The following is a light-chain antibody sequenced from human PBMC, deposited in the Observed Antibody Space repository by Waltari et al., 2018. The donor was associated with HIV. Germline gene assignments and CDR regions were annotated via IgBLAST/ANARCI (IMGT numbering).Light chain of an antibody. Sequence: NFMLPQPHSVSDSPGTTVTISCTRNSASIASHSVQWYQRRPGSSPTTVIFDHSQRPSGVSDRFSASIDTSSNSASLTIVGLKTEDEGDFFCHSYDSDNQIFGGGTKLTVL. CDR3: HSYDSDNQI. CDR1: SASIASHS. J-gene: IGLJ2*01. CDR2: DHS. V-gene: IGLV6-57*01.